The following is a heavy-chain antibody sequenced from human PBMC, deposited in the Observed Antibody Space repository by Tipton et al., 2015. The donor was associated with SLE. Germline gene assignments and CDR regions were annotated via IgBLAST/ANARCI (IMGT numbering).Heavy chain of an antibody. V-gene: IGHV4-34*01. J-gene: IGHJ3*02. Sequence: TLSLTCAVYGRSFSGYYWRWIRQPPGKGLEWIGEINHSGSTTYIPSLKSRVTISVDASKNQFSLKLSSVTAADTAVYYCAREPPRDAVDIWGQGTMVTVAS. CDR2: INHSGST. CDR1: GRSFSGYY. CDR3: AREPPRDAVDI.